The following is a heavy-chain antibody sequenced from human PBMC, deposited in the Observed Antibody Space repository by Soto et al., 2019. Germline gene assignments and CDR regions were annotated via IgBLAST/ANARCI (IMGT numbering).Heavy chain of an antibody. CDR2: ISYDGSNK. Sequence: GGSLRLSCAASGFTFSSYGMHWVRQAPGKGLEWVAVISYDGSNKYYADSVKGRFTISRDNSKNTLYLQMNSLRAEDTAVYYCAKAQIRYYYYGMDVWGQGTTVSVSS. J-gene: IGHJ6*02. V-gene: IGHV3-30*18. CDR3: AKAQIRYYYYGMDV. D-gene: IGHD3-3*01. CDR1: GFTFSSYG.